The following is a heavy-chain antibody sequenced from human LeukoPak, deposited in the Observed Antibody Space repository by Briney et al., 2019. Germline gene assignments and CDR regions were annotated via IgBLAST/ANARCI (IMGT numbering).Heavy chain of an antibody. CDR2: ISGSGGST. J-gene: IGHJ4*02. V-gene: IGHV3-23*01. CDR3: ARGDPSWGVVVISEAHY. CDR1: GFTFSSYA. D-gene: IGHD3-22*01. Sequence: PGGSLRLSCAASGFTFSSYAMSWVRQAPGKGLEWVSAISGSGGSTYYADSVKGRFTISRDNSKNTLYLQMNSLRAEDTAVYYCARGDPSWGVVVISEAHYWGQGILVTVSS.